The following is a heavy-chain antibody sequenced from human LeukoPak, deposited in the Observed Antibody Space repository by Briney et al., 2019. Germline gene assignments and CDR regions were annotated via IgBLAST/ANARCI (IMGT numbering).Heavy chain of an antibody. Sequence: GGSLRLSCAASGFTFSSYAVHWVRQAPGKGLEWVAVISYDGSNKYYADSVKGRFTISRDNSKNTLYLQMNSLRAEDTAVYYCARVGMVRGVITTGFDYWGQGTLVTVSS. CDR3: ARVGMVRGVITTGFDY. V-gene: IGHV3-30*17. J-gene: IGHJ4*02. CDR2: ISYDGSNK. D-gene: IGHD3-10*01. CDR1: GFTFSSYA.